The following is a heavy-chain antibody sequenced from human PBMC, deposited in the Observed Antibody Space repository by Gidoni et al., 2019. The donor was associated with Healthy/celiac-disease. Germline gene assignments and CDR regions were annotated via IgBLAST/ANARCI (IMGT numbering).Heavy chain of an antibody. CDR2: IKSKTDGGTT. CDR1: GFPFSNAW. Sequence: EVQLLESGGGLVKPGGSLRLYCAAPGFPFSNAWMSWVRQAPGKGLECVGRIKSKTDGGTTDYAAPGKGRCTNSRDDSKNTLYLQMNSLKTEDTAVYYCTTGRNLGYCSSTSCYADGWFDPWGQGTLVTVSS. D-gene: IGHD2-2*01. V-gene: IGHV3-15*01. J-gene: IGHJ5*02. CDR3: TTGRNLGYCSSTSCYADGWFDP.